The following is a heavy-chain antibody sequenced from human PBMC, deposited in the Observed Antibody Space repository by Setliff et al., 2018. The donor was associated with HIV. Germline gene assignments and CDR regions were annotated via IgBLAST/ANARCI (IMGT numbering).Heavy chain of an antibody. D-gene: IGHD6-19*01. Sequence: SETLSLTCAVYGGSFSAYYWSWIRQTPGKGLEWIGEINHSGGTNYNPSLKSRATISLDTSKNQFSLRLTSVTAADTAMYHCARDRSSGWSKDWFDTWGQGTLVTVSS. CDR1: GGSFSAYY. J-gene: IGHJ5*02. CDR3: ARDRSSGWSKDWFDT. V-gene: IGHV4-34*01. CDR2: INHSGGT.